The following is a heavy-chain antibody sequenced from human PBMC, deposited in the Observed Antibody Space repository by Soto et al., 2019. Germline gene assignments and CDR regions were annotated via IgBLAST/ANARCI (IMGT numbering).Heavy chain of an antibody. V-gene: IGHV1-18*04. Sequence: ASVEACCRASVYTLTSCGLSWVRQAPGQGLEWMGWISAYNANTNYAQKLQGRVTMSPGPSTSTACMELRSLRSDDTPVYYCARHWTPLTAALGYWGEATLVTVSS. CDR3: ARHWTPLTAALGY. D-gene: IGHD3-16*01. J-gene: IGHJ4*02. CDR2: ISAYNANT. CDR1: VYTLTSCG.